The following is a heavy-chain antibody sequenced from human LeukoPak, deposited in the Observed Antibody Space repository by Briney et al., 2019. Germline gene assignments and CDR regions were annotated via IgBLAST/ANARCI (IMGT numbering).Heavy chain of an antibody. CDR3: ATKQWLAPPPDS. V-gene: IGHV3-74*01. CDR2: INTDGTVT. D-gene: IGHD6-19*01. J-gene: IGHJ4*02. CDR1: GFTFSRYW. Sequence: GGSLRLSCAASGFTFSRYWMLWVRQAPGKGLESVSRINTDGTVTTYADSVKGRFTVSRGNADNTMFLQMNSVRDEDTAVYYCATKQWLAPPPDSWGQGTPVTVSS.